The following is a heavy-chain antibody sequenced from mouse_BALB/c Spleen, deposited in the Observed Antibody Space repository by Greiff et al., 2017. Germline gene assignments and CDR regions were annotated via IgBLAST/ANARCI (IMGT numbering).Heavy chain of an antibody. Sequence: EVKLQQSGAELVKPGASVKLSCTASGFNIKDTYMHWVKQRPEQGLEWIGRIDPANGNTKYDPKFQGKATITADTSSNTAYLQLSSLTSEDTAVYYCASDYGYYFDYWGQGTSVTVSS. CDR1: GFNIKDTY. D-gene: IGHD1-2*01. CDR3: ASDYGYYFDY. V-gene: IGHV14-3*02. J-gene: IGHJ4*01. CDR2: IDPANGNT.